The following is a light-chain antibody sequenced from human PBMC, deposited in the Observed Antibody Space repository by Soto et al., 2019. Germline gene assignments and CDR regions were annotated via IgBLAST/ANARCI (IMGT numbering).Light chain of an antibody. V-gene: IGKV3-11*01. Sequence: EVVLTQSPDTLSLSPGGSATLSCRASQSVSSYLAWYQQRPGQALRLLIYDVSKRATGIPARFSGSGSRTDFTLTINSLEPEYFAIYFCHQRSNWPLTFGGGTKLEIK. CDR1: QSVSSY. CDR3: HQRSNWPLT. J-gene: IGKJ4*01. CDR2: DVS.